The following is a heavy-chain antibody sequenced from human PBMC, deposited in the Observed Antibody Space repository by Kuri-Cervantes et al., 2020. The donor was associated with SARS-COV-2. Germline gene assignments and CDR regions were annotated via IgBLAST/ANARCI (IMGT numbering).Heavy chain of an antibody. Sequence: GGSLRLSCAASGFTFSSYWMSWVRQAPGKGLEWVANIKQNGSEKYYVDSVKGRFTISRDNPKNTLYLQMNSLRAEDTAVYYCAGSTSCPEPDYWGQGTLVTVSS. D-gene: IGHD2-2*01. V-gene: IGHV3-7*03. CDR3: AGSTSCPEPDY. CDR1: GFTFSSYW. J-gene: IGHJ4*02. CDR2: IKQNGSEK.